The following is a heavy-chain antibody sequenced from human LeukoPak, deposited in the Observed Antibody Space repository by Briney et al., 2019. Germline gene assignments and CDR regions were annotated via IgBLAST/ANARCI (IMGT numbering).Heavy chain of an antibody. CDR3: ARVFGSSHTSIDY. CDR1: GGSISSYY. J-gene: IGHJ4*02. D-gene: IGHD6-13*01. CDR2: IYYSGST. Sequence: TSVTLSLTCTVSGGSISSYYWSWIRQPPGKGLEWIGYIYYSGSTNYNPSLKSRVTISVDTSKNQFSLKLSSVTAADTAVYYCARVFGSSHTSIDYWGQGTLVTVSS. V-gene: IGHV4-59*01.